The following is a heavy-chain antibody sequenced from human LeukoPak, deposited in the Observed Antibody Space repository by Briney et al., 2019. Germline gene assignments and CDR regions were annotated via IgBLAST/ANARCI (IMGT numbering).Heavy chain of an antibody. V-gene: IGHV1-2*02. CDR1: GYSFTAYY. Sequence: ASVKVSCKASGYSFTAYYLHWVRQAPGQGLEWVAWINPNTGDTAYGQKFQGRVTVTRDTSIATAYMELSRLRPDDAAVYYCARDLTGLSHGPPWGQGILVTVSS. CDR3: ARDLTGLSHGPP. J-gene: IGHJ5*02. D-gene: IGHD3-9*01. CDR2: INPNTGDT.